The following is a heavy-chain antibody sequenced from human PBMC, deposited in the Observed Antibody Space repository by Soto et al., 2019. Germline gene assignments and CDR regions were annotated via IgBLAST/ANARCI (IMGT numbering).Heavy chain of an antibody. J-gene: IGHJ4*02. CDR1: GFTFSDFY. Sequence: QVQLVESGGGLVKPGGSLRLSCAASGFTFSDFYMTWIRQAPGKELQCISCISSTSTHTNYADSVKGRFTVSRDNANNSLYLEMNNLRADDTAVYFCARDRDTYGHGFFDYWGRGALVTVSS. D-gene: IGHD5-18*01. CDR2: ISSTSTHT. V-gene: IGHV3-11*05. CDR3: ARDRDTYGHGFFDY.